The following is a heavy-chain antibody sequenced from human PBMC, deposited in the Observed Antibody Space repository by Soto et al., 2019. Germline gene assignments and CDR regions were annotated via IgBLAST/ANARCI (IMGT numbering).Heavy chain of an antibody. J-gene: IGHJ6*02. CDR3: ARGKIAVAGRHYYYYYGMDV. Sequence: SQTLSLTCAISGDSVSRNSAAWNWIRQSPSRGLEWLGRTYYRSKWYNDYAVSVKSRITINPDTSKNQFSLQLNSVTPEDTAVYYCARGKIAVAGRHYYYYYGMDVWGQGTTVTVSS. CDR2: TYYRSKWYN. D-gene: IGHD6-19*01. CDR1: GDSVSRNSAA. V-gene: IGHV6-1*01.